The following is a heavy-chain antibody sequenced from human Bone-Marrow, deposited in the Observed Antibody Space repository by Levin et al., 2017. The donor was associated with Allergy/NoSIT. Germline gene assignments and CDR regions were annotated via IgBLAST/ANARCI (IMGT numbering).Heavy chain of an antibody. D-gene: IGHD3-22*01. J-gene: IGHJ3*02. Sequence: SVKVSCKASGGAVSGTVISWVRQAPGQGLEWMGRIIPILGVVNYAQKFQGRVTITADKSTNTAYMELTSLRSEDTALYYCARDQDYYQSSGHNDAYDIWGQGTLVTVSS. V-gene: IGHV1-69*04. CDR3: ARDQDYYQSSGHNDAYDI. CDR1: GGAVSGTV. CDR2: IIPILGVV.